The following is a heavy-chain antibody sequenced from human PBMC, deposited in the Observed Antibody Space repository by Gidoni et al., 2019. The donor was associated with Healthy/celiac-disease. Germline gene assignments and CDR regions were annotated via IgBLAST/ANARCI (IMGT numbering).Heavy chain of an antibody. D-gene: IGHD2-15*01. V-gene: IGHV1-69*04. CDR1: GGTFSSYA. Sequence: QVQLVQSGAEVKKPGSSVKVSCKASGGTFSSYAISWVRQAPGQGLEWMGRIIPILGIANYAQKFQGRVTITADKSTSTAYMELSSLRSEDTAVYYCARGSRLRYCSGGSCYSYYYYGMDVWGQGTTVTVSS. J-gene: IGHJ6*02. CDR3: ARGSRLRYCSGGSCYSYYYYGMDV. CDR2: IIPILGIA.